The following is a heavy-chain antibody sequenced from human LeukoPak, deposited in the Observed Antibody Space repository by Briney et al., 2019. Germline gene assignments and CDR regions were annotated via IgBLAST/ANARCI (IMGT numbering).Heavy chain of an antibody. D-gene: IGHD3-3*01. CDR2: IYYSGST. CDR3: ARDGGYYYGMDV. Sequence: SETLSLTCTVSGGSISSYYWSWIRQPPGKGLEWIGYIYYSGSTNYNPSLKSRVTVSVDTSKNQFSLKLSSVTAADTAVYYCARDGGYYYGMDVWGQGTTVTVSS. V-gene: IGHV4-59*01. J-gene: IGHJ6*02. CDR1: GGSISSYY.